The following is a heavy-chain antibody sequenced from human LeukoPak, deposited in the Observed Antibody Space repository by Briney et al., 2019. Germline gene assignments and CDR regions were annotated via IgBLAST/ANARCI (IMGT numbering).Heavy chain of an antibody. V-gene: IGHV3-48*02. CDR2: ISNGGGVT. J-gene: IGHJ4*02. D-gene: IGHD3-16*01. Sequence: PGGSLRLSCGASEFNFRTHSMIWARQTAGTGLEWISYISNGGGVTHYADSVKGRFSISRDNARNSLLLQMNRLTEEDTVVYYCARVGVGDWGSVWYNWGQGARVTVSS. CDR1: EFNFRTHS. CDR3: ARVGVGDWGSVWYN.